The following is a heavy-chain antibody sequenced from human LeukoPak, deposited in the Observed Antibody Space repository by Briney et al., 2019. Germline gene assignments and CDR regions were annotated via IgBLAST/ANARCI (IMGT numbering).Heavy chain of an antibody. V-gene: IGHV3-71*01. D-gene: IGHD3-22*01. CDR3: AKCLIGGLLLPVEYFQH. CDR2: IRSKAYGGTT. J-gene: IGHJ1*01. CDR1: GFTFSSYA. Sequence: GGSLRLSCAASGFTFSSYAMSWVRQAPGKGLEWVGFIRSKAYGGTTEYAASVKGRFTISRDDSKSIAYLQMNSLRAEDTAVYYCAKCLIGGLLLPVEYFQHWGQGTLVTVSS.